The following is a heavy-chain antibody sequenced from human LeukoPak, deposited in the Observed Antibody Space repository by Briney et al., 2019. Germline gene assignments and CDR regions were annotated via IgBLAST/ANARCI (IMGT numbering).Heavy chain of an antibody. J-gene: IGHJ5*02. D-gene: IGHD4-23*01. Sequence: GASVKVSCKASGGTFSSYAISWVRQAPGQGLEWMGGIIPIFGTANYAQKFQGRVTITTDESTSTAYMELSSLGSEDTAVYYCARGGNEGGASWFDPWGQGTLVTVSS. CDR3: ARGGNEGGASWFDP. CDR1: GGTFSSYA. CDR2: IIPIFGTA. V-gene: IGHV1-69*05.